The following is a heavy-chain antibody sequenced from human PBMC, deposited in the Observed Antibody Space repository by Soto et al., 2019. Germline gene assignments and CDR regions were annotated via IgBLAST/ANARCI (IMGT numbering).Heavy chain of an antibody. D-gene: IGHD5-12*01. Sequence: GESLKISCKGSGYPFTTNLIAWVRQMPGKGLERMGIIYPSDSDTTYSPSFRGQVTISVDKSTSTAYLQWSSLKASDTAIYYCARGSGYHNYWGQGTLVTVSS. CDR3: ARGSGYHNY. V-gene: IGHV5-51*01. J-gene: IGHJ4*02. CDR1: GYPFTTNL. CDR2: IYPSDSDT.